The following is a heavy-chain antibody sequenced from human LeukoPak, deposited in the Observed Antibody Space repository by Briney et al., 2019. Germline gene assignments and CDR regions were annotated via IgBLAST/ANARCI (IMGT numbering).Heavy chain of an antibody. V-gene: IGHV1-2*02. Sequence: GASVKVSCKASGYTFTSYYMHWVRQAPGQGLEWIGWINTISGGTNYAQKFQGRVTLTRDTSISTAYMELNSLRSDDTAVYYSARARQRATGSYSALDSWGQGTLVTVSS. D-gene: IGHD1-26*01. CDR1: GYTFTSYY. CDR3: ARARQRATGSYSALDS. CDR2: INTISGGT. J-gene: IGHJ4*02.